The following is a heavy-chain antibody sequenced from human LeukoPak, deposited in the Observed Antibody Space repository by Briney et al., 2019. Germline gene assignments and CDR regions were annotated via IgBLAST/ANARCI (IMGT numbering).Heavy chain of an antibody. CDR2: ISGSGGST. CDR3: GKGIVDYDFWSGYSPYDY. J-gene: IGHJ4*02. Sequence: GGSLRLSCAASGFTFSSYAMSWVRQAQGKGLEWVSAISGSGGSTYYADSVKGRFTISRDNSKNTLYLQMNSLRAEDTAVYYCGKGIVDYDFWSGYSPYDYWGQGTLVTVSS. D-gene: IGHD3-3*01. CDR1: GFTFSSYA. V-gene: IGHV3-23*01.